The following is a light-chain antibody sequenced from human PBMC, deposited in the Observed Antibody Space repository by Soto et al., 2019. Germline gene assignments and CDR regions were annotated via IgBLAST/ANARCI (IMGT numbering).Light chain of an antibody. J-gene: IGKJ5*01. CDR1: QTISSW. CDR3: QQYESLPLT. Sequence: DIQMTQSPSTLSGSVGDRVTITCRASQTISSWLAWYQQKPGKAPKLLIYKASTLKSGVPSRFSGSGSGTEFTLTISSLQPEDFATYYCQQYESLPLTFGQGTRL. CDR2: KAS. V-gene: IGKV1-5*03.